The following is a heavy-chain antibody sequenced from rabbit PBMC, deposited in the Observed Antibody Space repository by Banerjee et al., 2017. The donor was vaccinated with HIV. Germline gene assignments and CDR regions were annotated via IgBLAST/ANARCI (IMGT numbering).Heavy chain of an antibody. CDR3: TRKDTSYGGGFFAPYFDL. D-gene: IGHD6-1*01. J-gene: IGHJ4*01. CDR2: IYAGSSGT. V-gene: IGHV1S45*01. CDR1: GFSFSGSYD. Sequence: QQQLEESGGGLVKPGGTLTLTCTTSGFSFSGSYDMCWVRQAPGKGLEWIACIYAGSSGTYYASWAKGRFTISKTSSTTVTLQMTSLTAADTATYFCTRKDTSYGGGFFAPYFDLWGPGTLVTVS.